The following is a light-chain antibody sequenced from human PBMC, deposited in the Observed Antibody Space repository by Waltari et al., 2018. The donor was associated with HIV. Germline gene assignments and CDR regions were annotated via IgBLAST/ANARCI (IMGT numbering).Light chain of an antibody. V-gene: IGKV4-1*01. CDR2: WAS. CDR1: QSILSSSTNKDS. Sequence: DIVMTQSPDSLAVSLGARATINCKSSQSILSSSTNKDSLAWYQHRPGQPPKVLIYWASTRESGVPDRFSGSGSGTDFTLTISSLQAADVAVYYCQQYYSPPYTFGQGTKLEIK. J-gene: IGKJ2*01. CDR3: QQYYSPPYT.